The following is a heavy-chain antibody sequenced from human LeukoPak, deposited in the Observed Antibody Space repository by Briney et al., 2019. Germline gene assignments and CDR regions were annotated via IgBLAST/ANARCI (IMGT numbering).Heavy chain of an antibody. V-gene: IGHV5-51*01. J-gene: IGHJ6*02. D-gene: IGHD6-13*01. Sequence: GESLKISCKGSGYSFTSYWIGWVRQMPGKGLEWMGIIYPGDSDTRYSPSFQGQVTISADKSISTAYLQWSSLKASDTAMYYCARHVRIAAAGIYYYYGMDVWGQGTTVIVSS. CDR3: ARHVRIAAAGIYYYYGMDV. CDR2: IYPGDSDT. CDR1: GYSFTSYW.